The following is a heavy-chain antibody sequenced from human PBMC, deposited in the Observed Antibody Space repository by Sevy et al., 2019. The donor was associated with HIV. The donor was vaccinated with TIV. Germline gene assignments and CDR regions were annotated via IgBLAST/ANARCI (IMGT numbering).Heavy chain of an antibody. CDR1: GGSISSGGYY. CDR2: IYYSGST. Sequence: SETLSLTCTVSGGSISSGGYYWSWIRQHPGKGLEWIGYIYYSGSTYYNPSLKSRVTISVDTSKNQFSLKLSAVTAADTAGYYCARGYGSGSYYSQHYYYGMDVWGQGTTVTVSS. CDR3: ARGYGSGSYYSQHYYYGMDV. J-gene: IGHJ6*02. V-gene: IGHV4-31*03. D-gene: IGHD3-10*01.